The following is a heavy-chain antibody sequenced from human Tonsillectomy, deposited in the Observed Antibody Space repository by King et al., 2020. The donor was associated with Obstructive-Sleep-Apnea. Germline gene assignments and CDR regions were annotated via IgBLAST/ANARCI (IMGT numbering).Heavy chain of an antibody. Sequence: LQLQESGPGLMKPSETLSLTCTVSGGSISSSSYYWGWIRQPPGKGLEWFGHIFYTGTTYYNPSLKSRVTMSVDTSKNQFSLNLSSVTAADTAVYYCARLFNGDYVVDYWGQGALVTVSS. CDR3: ARLFNGDYVVDY. J-gene: IGHJ4*02. V-gene: IGHV4-39*01. CDR1: GGSISSSSYY. CDR2: IFYTGTT. D-gene: IGHD4-17*01.